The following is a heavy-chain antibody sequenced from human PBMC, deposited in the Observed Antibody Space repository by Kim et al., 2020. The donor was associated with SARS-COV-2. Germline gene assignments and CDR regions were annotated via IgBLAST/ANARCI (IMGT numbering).Heavy chain of an antibody. CDR3: ANQLLYYYYGMDV. D-gene: IGHD2-2*01. CDR2: ISYDGSNK. Sequence: GGSLRLSCAASGFTFSSYAMHWVRQAPGKGLEWVAVISYDGSNKYYADSVKGRFTISRDNSKNTLYLQMNSLRAEDTAVYYCANQLLYYYYGMDVWGQGTPVTVSS. J-gene: IGHJ6*02. CDR1: GFTFSSYA. V-gene: IGHV3-30-3*01.